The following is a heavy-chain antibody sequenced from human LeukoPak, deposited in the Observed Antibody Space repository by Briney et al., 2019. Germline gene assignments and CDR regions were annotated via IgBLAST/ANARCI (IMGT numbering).Heavy chain of an antibody. CDR2: ISSSSSTI. CDR3: ASIAAAERFDI. D-gene: IGHD6-13*01. Sequence: GGSLRLSCVVSGFAFSSYAMSWVRQAPGKGLEWVSYISSSSSTIYYADSVKGRFTISRDNAKNSLYLQMNSLRAEDTAVYYCASIAAAERFDIWGQGTMVTVSS. CDR1: GFAFSSYA. J-gene: IGHJ3*02. V-gene: IGHV3-48*04.